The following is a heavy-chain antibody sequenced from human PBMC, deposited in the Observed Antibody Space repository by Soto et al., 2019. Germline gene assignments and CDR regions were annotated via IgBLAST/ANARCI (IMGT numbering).Heavy chain of an antibody. CDR3: AKDGIPYNGKNDAFDI. CDR2: ISGSGGST. Sequence: EVQLLESGGGLVQPGGSLRLSCAASGFTFSSYAMSWVRQAPGKGLEWVSAISGSGGSTYYADSVKGRFTISRDNSRNTLYLQMNNLRAEDTAVYYCAKDGIPYNGKNDAFDIWGQGTMVTVSS. D-gene: IGHD1-20*01. J-gene: IGHJ3*02. CDR1: GFTFSSYA. V-gene: IGHV3-23*01.